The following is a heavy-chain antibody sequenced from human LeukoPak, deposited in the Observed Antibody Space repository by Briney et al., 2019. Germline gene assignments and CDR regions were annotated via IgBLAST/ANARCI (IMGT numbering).Heavy chain of an antibody. CDR1: GYTFTSYG. CDR3: ARALLAYCGGDCYFRSIWFDP. V-gene: IGHV1-18*01. D-gene: IGHD2-21*01. J-gene: IGHJ5*02. CDR2: ISAYNGNT. Sequence: GASVKVTCKASGYTFTSYGISWVRQAPGQGLEWMGWISAYNGNTNYAQKLQGRVTMTTDTSTSTAYMELRSLRSDDTAAYYCARALLAYCGGDCYFRSIWFDPWGQGTLVTVSS.